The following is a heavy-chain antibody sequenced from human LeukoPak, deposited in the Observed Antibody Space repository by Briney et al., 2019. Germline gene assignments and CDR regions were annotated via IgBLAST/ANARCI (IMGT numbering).Heavy chain of an antibody. D-gene: IGHD1-26*01. V-gene: IGHV4-39*01. CDR1: GASINSSGYC. CDR2: LFYTGST. J-gene: IGHJ4*02. Sequence: SETLSLTFTVSGASINSSGYCAGFIRQPPGKGLEWIGSLFYTGSTYYNPSLESRVTISADTSKNQFSLKLNSVTAAATAVFYCARRGRNASTFDYWGQGTLVTVSS. CDR3: ARRGRNASTFDY.